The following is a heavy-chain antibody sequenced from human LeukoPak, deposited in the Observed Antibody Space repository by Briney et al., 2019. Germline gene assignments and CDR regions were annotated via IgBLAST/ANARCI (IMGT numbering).Heavy chain of an antibody. CDR1: GGSFSGYY. CDR2: INHSGST. CDR3: ASVGYCSSTSCYPLFDY. V-gene: IGHV4-34*01. Sequence: SSETLSLTCAVYGGSFSGYYWSWIRQPPGKGLEWIGEINHSGSTNYNPSLKSRVTISVDTSKNQFSLKLSSVTAADTAVYYRASVGYCSSTSCYPLFDYWGQGTLVTVSS. D-gene: IGHD2-2*03. J-gene: IGHJ4*02.